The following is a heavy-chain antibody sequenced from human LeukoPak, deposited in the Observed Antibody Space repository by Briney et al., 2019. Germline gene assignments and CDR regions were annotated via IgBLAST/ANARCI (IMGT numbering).Heavy chain of an antibody. CDR2: IYYSGST. CDR1: GGSISSSGYY. J-gene: IGHJ4*02. V-gene: IGHV4-39*01. D-gene: IGHD4-11*01. Sequence: NPSETLSLTCTVSGGSISSSGYYWGWIRQPPGKGLEWIGTIYYSGSTYYNPSLKSRVTISVDTSKNQFSLKLSSVTAADTAVYYCARFRTLTTHFDYWGQGTLVTVSS. CDR3: ARFRTLTTHFDY.